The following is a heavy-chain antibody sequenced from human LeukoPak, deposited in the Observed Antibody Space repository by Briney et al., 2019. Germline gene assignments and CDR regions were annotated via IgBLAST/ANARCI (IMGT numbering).Heavy chain of an antibody. V-gene: IGHV4-34*01. CDR3: ARSAPYNWNYVRPPFHFDY. CDR2: INHSGST. Sequence: PETLSLTCAVYGGSFSGYYWSWIRQPPGKGLEWIGEINHSGSTNYNPSLKSRVTISVDTSKNQFSLKLSSVTAADTAVYYCARSAPYNWNYVRPPFHFDYWGQGTLVTVSS. CDR1: GGSFSGYY. D-gene: IGHD1-7*01. J-gene: IGHJ4*02.